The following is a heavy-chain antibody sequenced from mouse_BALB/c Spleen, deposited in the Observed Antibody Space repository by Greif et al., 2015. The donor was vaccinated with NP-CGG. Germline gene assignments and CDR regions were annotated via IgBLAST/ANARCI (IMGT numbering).Heavy chain of an antibody. V-gene: IGHV1-80*01. CDR3: ARGGLPYAMDY. Sequence: QVQLQQSGAELVRPGSSVKISCKASGYAFSSYWMNWVKQRPGQGLEWIGQIYPGDGDTNYNGKFKGKATLTADKSSSTAYMQLSSLTSEDSAVYFCARGGLPYAMDYWGQGTSVTVSS. CDR1: GYAFSSYW. J-gene: IGHJ4*01. D-gene: IGHD2-2*01. CDR2: IYPGDGDT.